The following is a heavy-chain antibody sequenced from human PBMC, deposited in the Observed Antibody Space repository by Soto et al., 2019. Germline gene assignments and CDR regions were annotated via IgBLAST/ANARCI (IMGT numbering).Heavy chain of an antibody. CDR3: ARDSSGRGWCDP. Sequence: ASVKVSCKASGGTFSSYAISWVRQAPGQGLEWMGGIIPIFGTANYAQKFQGRVTITADESTSTAYMELSSLRSEDTAVYYCARDSSGRGWCDPWGQGTLVTVSS. V-gene: IGHV1-69*13. D-gene: IGHD6-19*01. CDR1: GGTFSSYA. CDR2: IIPIFGTA. J-gene: IGHJ5*02.